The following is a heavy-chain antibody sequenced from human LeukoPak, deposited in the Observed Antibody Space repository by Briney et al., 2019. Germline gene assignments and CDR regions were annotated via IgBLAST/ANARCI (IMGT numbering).Heavy chain of an antibody. CDR1: GGSIRSSYYY. CDR2: IYDSGST. V-gene: IGHV4-39*07. D-gene: IGHD4-17*01. Sequence: SETLSLTCTVSGGSIRSSYYYWGWIRQPPGKGLEWIGSIYDSGSTYYNPSLKSRITISVDTSKNQFSLKLNSVTAADTAVYYCARVRLRDAFDIWGQGTMVTVSS. CDR3: ARVRLRDAFDI. J-gene: IGHJ3*02.